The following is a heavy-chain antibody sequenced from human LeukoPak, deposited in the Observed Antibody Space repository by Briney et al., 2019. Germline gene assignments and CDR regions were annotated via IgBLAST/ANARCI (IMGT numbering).Heavy chain of an antibody. CDR1: GYTFTSYG. CDR2: ISAYNGNT. Sequence: ASVKVSCKASGYTFTSYGISWVRQAPGQGLEWMGWISAYNGNTNYAQKLQGRVTMTTDTSTSTAYMELRSLRSDDTVVYYCARDPRGYYDFWSGYSMYYFDYWGQGTLVTVSS. D-gene: IGHD3-3*01. J-gene: IGHJ4*02. CDR3: ARDPRGYYDFWSGYSMYYFDY. V-gene: IGHV1-18*01.